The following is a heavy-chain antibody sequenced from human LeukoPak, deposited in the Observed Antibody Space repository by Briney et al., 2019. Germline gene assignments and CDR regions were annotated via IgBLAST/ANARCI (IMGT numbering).Heavy chain of an antibody. CDR1: GFSFSNYW. J-gene: IGHJ4*02. V-gene: IGHV3-7*03. CDR2: IKQDGSEK. Sequence: GGSLRLSCAASGFSFSNYWMSWVRQVPGEGLEWVANIKQDGSEKYYVDSVKGRFTISRDNAKNSLYLQMNSLRAEDTAIYYCARDKIVGATNFDYWGQGTLVTVSS. CDR3: ARDKIVGATNFDY. D-gene: IGHD1-26*01.